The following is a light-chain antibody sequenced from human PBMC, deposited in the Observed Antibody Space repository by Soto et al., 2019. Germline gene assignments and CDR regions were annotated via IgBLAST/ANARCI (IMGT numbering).Light chain of an antibody. J-gene: IGLJ2*01. V-gene: IGLV2-14*01. Sequence: QSALTQPASVSGSPGQSSTISCTGTSSDVGGYNYVSWYQQHPGKDPKLMIYEVSNRPSGVSNRFSGSKSGNTASLTISGLQAEDEADYYCSSYTTSTTLVFGGGTKLTVL. CDR2: EVS. CDR3: SSYTTSTTLV. CDR1: SSDVGGYNY.